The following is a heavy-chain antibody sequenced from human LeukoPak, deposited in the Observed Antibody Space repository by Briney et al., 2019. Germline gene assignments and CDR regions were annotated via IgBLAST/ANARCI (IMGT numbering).Heavy chain of an antibody. CDR3: AGSSWPYYYYYMDV. V-gene: IGHV4-59*01. Sequence: SETLSLTCTVSGGSISSYYWSWIRQPPEKGPEWIGYIYYSGSTNYNPSLKSRVTISVDTSKNQFSLKLSSVTAADTAVYYCAGSSWPYYYYYMDVWGKGTTVTVSS. D-gene: IGHD6-13*01. J-gene: IGHJ6*03. CDR2: IYYSGST. CDR1: GGSISSYY.